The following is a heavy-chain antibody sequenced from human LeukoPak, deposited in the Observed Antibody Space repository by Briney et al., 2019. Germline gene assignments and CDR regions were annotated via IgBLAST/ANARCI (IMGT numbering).Heavy chain of an antibody. V-gene: IGHV1-8*01. CDR2: MNPNSGNT. Sequence: ASVKVSCKASGYTFTSYDINWVRQATGQGLEWMGWMNPNSGNTGYAQKSQGRVTMTRNTYISTAYMELSSLRSEDTAVYYCAITMVRGVPDPWGQGTLVTVSS. CDR3: AITMVRGVPDP. J-gene: IGHJ5*02. CDR1: GYTFTSYD. D-gene: IGHD3-10*01.